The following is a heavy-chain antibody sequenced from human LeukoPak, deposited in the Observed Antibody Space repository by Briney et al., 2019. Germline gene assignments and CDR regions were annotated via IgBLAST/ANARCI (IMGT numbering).Heavy chain of an antibody. V-gene: IGHV4-4*09. J-gene: IGHJ6*03. Sequence: PSETLSLTCTVSGGSISSYYWSWIRQPPGKGLEWIGYIYTSGSTNYNPSLKSRVTISVDTSKNQFSLKLSSVTAADTAVYYCARHHDYEFWRGRYYYYMDVWGKGTTVTVSS. CDR2: IYTSGST. CDR3: ARHHDYEFWRGRYYYYMDV. D-gene: IGHD3-3*01. CDR1: GGSISSYY.